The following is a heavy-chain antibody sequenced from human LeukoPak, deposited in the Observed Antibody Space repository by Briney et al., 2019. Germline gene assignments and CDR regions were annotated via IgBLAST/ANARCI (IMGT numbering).Heavy chain of an antibody. J-gene: IGHJ4*02. V-gene: IGHV3-13*01. Sequence: PGGSLRLSCAGSGFSFSTYDMLWVRQAPGEGLEWVSAIGSGGDTYYAGSVKGRFTISRESANNSFYLQMNSLNAGDTAVYFCARAVAGTDEIDSWGQGTLVTVSS. D-gene: IGHD6-19*01. CDR2: IGSGGDT. CDR1: GFSFSTYD. CDR3: ARAVAGTDEIDS.